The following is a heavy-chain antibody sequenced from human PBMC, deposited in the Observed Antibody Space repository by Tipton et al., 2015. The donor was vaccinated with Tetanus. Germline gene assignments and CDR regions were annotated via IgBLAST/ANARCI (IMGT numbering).Heavy chain of an antibody. J-gene: IGHJ5*02. CDR2: INPNSGGT. V-gene: IGHV1-2*02. D-gene: IGHD3-10*01. CDR3: ARVVVRGVILNWFDP. CDR1: GYTFTGYY. Sequence: QLVQSGAEVKKPGASVKVSCKASGYTFTGYYMHWVRQAPGQGLEWMGWINPNSGGTNYAQKFQGRVTMTRDTSISTAYMELSRLGSDDTAVYYCARVVVRGVILNWFDPWGQGTLVTVSS.